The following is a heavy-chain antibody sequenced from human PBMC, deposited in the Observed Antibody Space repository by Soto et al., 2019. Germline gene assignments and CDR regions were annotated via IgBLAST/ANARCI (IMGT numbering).Heavy chain of an antibody. D-gene: IGHD5-12*01. CDR1: GFTFSNSW. J-gene: IGHJ4*02. V-gene: IGHV3-74*01. Sequence: PGGSLRLSCAASGFTFSNSWIHWVRQAPGKGLVWVSRINSGGTTTNYADSVKGRFTISRDNAKNTLYLQLNSLRVEDTAVYYCVNGGYTGAGIYYLDSWGQGTLVTV. CDR3: VNGGYTGAGIYYLDS. CDR2: INSGGTTT.